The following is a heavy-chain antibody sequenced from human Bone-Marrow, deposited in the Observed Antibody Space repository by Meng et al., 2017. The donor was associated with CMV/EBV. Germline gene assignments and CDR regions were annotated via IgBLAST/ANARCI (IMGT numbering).Heavy chain of an antibody. CDR1: GYSMSSGYY. V-gene: IGHV4-38-2*02. D-gene: IGHD2-2*01. CDR2: IYHSGST. Sequence: SETLSLTFTVSGYSMSSGYYWGWIRQHPGKGLEWIGRIYHSGSTYYNPSLKSRVTISVDTSKNQFSLKLRSVTAADTAVYYCARGFGVVPAAIRGWFDPWGQGTLVTVSS. J-gene: IGHJ5*02. CDR3: ARGFGVVPAAIRGWFDP.